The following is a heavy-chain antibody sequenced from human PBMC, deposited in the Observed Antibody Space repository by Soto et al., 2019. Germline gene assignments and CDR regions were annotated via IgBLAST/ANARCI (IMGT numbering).Heavy chain of an antibody. CDR3: AREVYARFSDAFDI. CDR1: GGSISSYY. Sequence: ASETLSLTCTVSGGSISSYYWSWIRQPPGKGLEWIGYIYYSGSTNYNPSLKSRVTISVDTSKNSLYLQMNSLRAEDTAVYYCAREVYARFSDAFDIWGQGTMVTVSS. D-gene: IGHD2-8*01. J-gene: IGHJ3*02. V-gene: IGHV4-59*12. CDR2: IYYSGST.